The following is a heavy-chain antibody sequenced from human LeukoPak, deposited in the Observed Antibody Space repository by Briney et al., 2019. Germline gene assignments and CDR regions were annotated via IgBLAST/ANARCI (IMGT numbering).Heavy chain of an antibody. D-gene: IGHD3/OR15-3a*01. CDR1: GGSISSYY. Sequence: PSETLSLTCTVSGGSISSYYWSWIRQPPGKGLEWIGYIYYSGSTNYNPSLKSRVTISVDTSKNQFSLKLSSVTAADTAVYYCARVTPRFLDLDVWGKGTTVTVSS. CDR3: ARVTPRFLDLDV. V-gene: IGHV4-59*01. J-gene: IGHJ6*04. CDR2: IYYSGST.